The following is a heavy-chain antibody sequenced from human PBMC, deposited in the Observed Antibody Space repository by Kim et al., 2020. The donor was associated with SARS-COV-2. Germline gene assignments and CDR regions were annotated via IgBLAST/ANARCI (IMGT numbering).Heavy chain of an antibody. V-gene: IGHV3-33*01. CDR1: GFTFSSYG. D-gene: IGHD6-19*01. CDR3: AREILSGWQVGYFDL. J-gene: IGHJ2*01. Sequence: GGSLRLSCAASGFTFSSYGMHWVRQAPGKGLEWVAVIWYDGSNKYYADSVKGRFTISRDNSKNTLYLQMNSLRAEDTAVYYCAREILSGWQVGYFDLWGRGTLVTVSS. CDR2: IWYDGSNK.